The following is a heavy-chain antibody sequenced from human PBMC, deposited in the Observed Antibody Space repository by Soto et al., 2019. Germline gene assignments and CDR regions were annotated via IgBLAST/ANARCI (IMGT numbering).Heavy chain of an antibody. J-gene: IGHJ4*02. Sequence: EVQVVESGGGLVKPGGSLTLSCAASGFTFSSYSMNWVRQAPGKGLEWVSSISRTSNYIYYTDSVKGRFTISRDNAKNSIYLQMNSLRAEDTATYCCASGVFGLVSPVIGGYWGQGTLVTVSS. CDR1: GFTFSSYS. CDR2: ISRTSNYI. CDR3: ASGVFGLVSPVIGGY. V-gene: IGHV3-21*01. D-gene: IGHD3-3*01.